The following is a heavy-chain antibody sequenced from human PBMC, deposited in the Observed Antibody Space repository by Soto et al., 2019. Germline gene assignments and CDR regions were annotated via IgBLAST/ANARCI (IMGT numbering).Heavy chain of an antibody. CDR1: GDSVSSNSAA. D-gene: IGHD3-16*01. CDR2: THYRSKWYN. CDR3: ASAQPDYAYIWGGPFDI. Sequence: QVQLQQSGPGLVKPSQTLSLTCAISGDSVSSNSAAWNWIRQSPSRGLEWLGRTHYRSKWYNGYAISVKSRITINADTSKNHFSLQLNSVTPEDTAVYYCASAQPDYAYIWGGPFDIWGQGTMVTVSS. V-gene: IGHV6-1*01. J-gene: IGHJ3*02.